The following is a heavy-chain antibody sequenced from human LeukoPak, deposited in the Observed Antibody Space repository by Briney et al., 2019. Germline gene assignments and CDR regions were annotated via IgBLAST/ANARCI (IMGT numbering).Heavy chain of an antibody. CDR2: IYYSGST. CDR3: ARDSGGVTAPYYFDY. J-gene: IGHJ4*02. CDR1: GGSISIGGYY. V-gene: IGHV4-31*03. Sequence: SQTLSLTCTVYGGSISIGGYYWSWIRQHPGKGLEWIGYIYYSGSTYYNPSLKSRVTISVDTSKNQFSLKLSSVTAADTAVYYCARDSGGVTAPYYFDYWGQGTLVTVSS. D-gene: IGHD2-21*02.